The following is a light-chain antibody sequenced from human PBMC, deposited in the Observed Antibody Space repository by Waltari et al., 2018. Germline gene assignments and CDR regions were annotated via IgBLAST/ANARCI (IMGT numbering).Light chain of an antibody. CDR2: RAS. J-gene: IGKJ1*01. CDR1: QSVGSSS. CDR3: QQHGTLPAT. V-gene: IGKV3-20*01. Sequence: YCRASQSVGSSSVVGYQQKPGQAPRIVIYRASRRATGIPDRFSGSGSVTDFSLTSSRREPEDFAVYYCQQHGTLPATFGQGTKVEIK.